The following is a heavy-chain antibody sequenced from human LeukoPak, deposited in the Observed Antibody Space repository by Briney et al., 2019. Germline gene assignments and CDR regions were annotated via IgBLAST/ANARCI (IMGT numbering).Heavy chain of an antibody. CDR2: IYYSGST. CDR3: ARGVDYTNPLIDYYYYMDV. D-gene: IGHD4-11*01. CDR1: GGSISSYY. Sequence: SETLSLTCTVSGGSISSYYWSWTRQPPGKGLEWIGYIYYSGSTNYNPSLKSRVTISVDTSKNQFSLKLSSVTAADTAVYYCARGVDYTNPLIDYYYYMDVWGKGTTVTVSS. J-gene: IGHJ6*03. V-gene: IGHV4-59*01.